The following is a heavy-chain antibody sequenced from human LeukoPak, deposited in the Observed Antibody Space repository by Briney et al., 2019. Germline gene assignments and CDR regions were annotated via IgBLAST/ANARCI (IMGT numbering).Heavy chain of an antibody. J-gene: IGHJ3*02. Sequence: ASVKVSCKASGYTFTSYHMHWVRQAPGQGLEWMGIINPSGGSTSYAQKFRGRVTMTRDTSTSTVYMELSSLRSEDTAVYYCARGDNTIADAFDIWGQGTMVTVSS. CDR1: GYTFTSYH. CDR3: ARGDNTIADAFDI. D-gene: IGHD3-9*01. V-gene: IGHV1-46*01. CDR2: INPSGGST.